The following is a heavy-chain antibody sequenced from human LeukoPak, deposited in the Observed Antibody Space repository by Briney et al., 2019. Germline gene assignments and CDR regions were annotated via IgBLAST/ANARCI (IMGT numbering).Heavy chain of an antibody. CDR3: ARPLQIYSNPLMTDY. CDR2: IYYSGST. J-gene: IGHJ4*02. CDR1: GGSISSSSCY. V-gene: IGHV4-39*01. Sequence: PSETLSFTCTVSGGSISSSSCYWGWIRQPPGKGLEWIGSIYYSGSTYYNPSLKSRVTISVDTSKNQFSLKLSSVTAADTAVYYCARPLQIYSNPLMTDYWGQGTLVTVSS. D-gene: IGHD4-11*01.